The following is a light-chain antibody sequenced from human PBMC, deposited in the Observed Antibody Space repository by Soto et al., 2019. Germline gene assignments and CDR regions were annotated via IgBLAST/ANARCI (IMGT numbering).Light chain of an antibody. CDR3: QQYNSYSPLT. J-gene: IGKJ4*01. V-gene: IGKV1-5*01. CDR1: QSISIY. Sequence: DIRMTHSPSSLSASVGDRVTLTCRASQSISIYLNWYQQKPGEAPKLLIYDASALPRGVPSRFSGSGSGTEFTLTISSLQPDDFATYYCQQYNSYSPLTFGGGTKVDIK. CDR2: DAS.